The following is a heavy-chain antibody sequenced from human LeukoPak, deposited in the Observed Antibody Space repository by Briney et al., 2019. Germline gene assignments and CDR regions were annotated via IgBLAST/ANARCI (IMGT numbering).Heavy chain of an antibody. V-gene: IGHV1-18*01. J-gene: IGHJ4*02. CDR3: ARREAGYDILTGYYGGEGFYSY. Sequence: ASVKVSCKASGYTFNSYAMHWVRQAPGQGLEWMGWISAYNGNTNYAQKLQGRVTMTTDTSTSTAYMELRSLRSDDTAVYYCARREAGYDILTGYYGGEGFYSYWGQGTLVTVSS. CDR2: ISAYNGNT. D-gene: IGHD3-9*01. CDR1: GYTFNSYA.